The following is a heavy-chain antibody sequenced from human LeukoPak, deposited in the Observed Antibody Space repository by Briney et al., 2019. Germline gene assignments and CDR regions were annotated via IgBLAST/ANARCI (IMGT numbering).Heavy chain of an antibody. D-gene: IGHD1-14*01. Sequence: SETLSLTCTVSGDSISSPDYYWGWLRQAPGKGLEWIGSVYYSGTTYHNPSLKSRDTMSVDMSKNQFSLKVNSVTAADTALYYCARAISGPANWFDPWGQGTLVTVYS. J-gene: IGHJ5*02. CDR1: GDSISSPDYY. CDR2: VYYSGTT. V-gene: IGHV4-39*01. CDR3: ARAISGPANWFDP.